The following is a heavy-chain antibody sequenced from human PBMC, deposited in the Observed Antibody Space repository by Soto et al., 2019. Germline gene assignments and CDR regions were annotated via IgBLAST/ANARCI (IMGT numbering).Heavy chain of an antibody. CDR1: GFRFEDYA. J-gene: IGHJ4*02. Sequence: GSLRLSCAASGFRFEDYAMHWVRQAPGKGLEWVSAIACGGGTTYYADSVKGRFTISRDNSKNTLYLQMNSLRAEDTAVYYCAKNPGYYYDSTGYHFDYWGQGTLVTVSS. CDR2: IACGGGTT. CDR3: AKNPGYYYDSTGYHFDY. V-gene: IGHV3-23*01. D-gene: IGHD3-22*01.